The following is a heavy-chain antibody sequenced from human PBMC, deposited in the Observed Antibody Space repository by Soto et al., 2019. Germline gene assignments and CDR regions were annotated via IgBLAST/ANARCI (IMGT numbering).Heavy chain of an antibody. V-gene: IGHV4-59*08. CDR3: ARQRMVGGFDY. CDR2: IYYSGST. Sequence: PSETLSLTCTVSGGSLSSYYWSWIRQPPGKGLEWIGYIYYSGSTNYNPSLKSRVTISVDTSKNQFSLKLSSVTAADTAVYYCARQRMVGGFDYWGQGTLVTVSS. D-gene: IGHD1-26*01. J-gene: IGHJ4*02. CDR1: GGSLSSYY.